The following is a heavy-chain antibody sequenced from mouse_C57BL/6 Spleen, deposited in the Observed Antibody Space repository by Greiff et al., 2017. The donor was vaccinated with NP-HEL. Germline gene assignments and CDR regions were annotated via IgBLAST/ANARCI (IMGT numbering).Heavy chain of an antibody. V-gene: IGHV1-82*01. J-gene: IGHJ4*01. Sequence: QVQLQQSGPELVKPGASVKISCKASGYAFSSSWMNWVKQRPGKGLEWIGRIYPGDGDTNYNGKFKGKATLTADKYSSTAYMQLSSLSSEDSAVYFCARSDYYGSHYYAMDYWGQGTSVTVSS. CDR1: GYAFSSSW. CDR2: IYPGDGDT. CDR3: ARSDYYGSHYYAMDY. D-gene: IGHD1-1*01.